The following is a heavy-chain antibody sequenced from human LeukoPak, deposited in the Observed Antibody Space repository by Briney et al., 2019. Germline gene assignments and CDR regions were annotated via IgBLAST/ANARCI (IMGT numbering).Heavy chain of an antibody. CDR2: VNTDGSTT. D-gene: IGHD1-26*01. J-gene: IGHJ4*02. V-gene: IGHV3-74*01. Sequence: QPGGSLRLSCAASGFTFSSYWMYWVRQAPGKGLVWVSRVNTDGSTTNYAESVKGRFTVSRDNAKNTLYLQMNSLRGEDTAVYYCASAIVGATSYWGQGTLVTVSS. CDR3: ASAIVGATSY. CDR1: GFTFSSYW.